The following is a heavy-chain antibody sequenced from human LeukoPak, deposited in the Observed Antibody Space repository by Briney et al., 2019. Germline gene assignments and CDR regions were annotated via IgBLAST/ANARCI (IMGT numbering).Heavy chain of an antibody. Sequence: PSGTLSLTCAVSGGSISSSNWWSWVRQPPGKGLEWIGEIYHSGSTNYNPSLKGRVTISVDKSKNQFSLKLSSVTAADTAVYYCARASGYCSSTSCLEFDPWGQGTLVTVSS. CDR3: ARASGYCSSTSCLEFDP. CDR2: IYHSGST. V-gene: IGHV4-4*02. J-gene: IGHJ5*02. CDR1: GGSISSSNW. D-gene: IGHD2-2*01.